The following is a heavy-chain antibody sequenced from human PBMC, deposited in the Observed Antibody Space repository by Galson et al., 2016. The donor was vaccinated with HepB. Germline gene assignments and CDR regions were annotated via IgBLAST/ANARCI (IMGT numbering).Heavy chain of an antibody. CDR3: AKGFRSRVMHV. J-gene: IGHJ6*02. CDR2: ISSEGRHK. Sequence: SLRLSCAASGFTFSSYGMHWVRQAPGKGLEWVAVISSEGRHKYYADSVKGRFAISRDNSKNSLYLQMNSLRAEDTAVYYCAKGFRSRVMHVWGQGTTVTVSS. V-gene: IGHV3-30*18. D-gene: IGHD3-3*01. CDR1: GFTFSSYG.